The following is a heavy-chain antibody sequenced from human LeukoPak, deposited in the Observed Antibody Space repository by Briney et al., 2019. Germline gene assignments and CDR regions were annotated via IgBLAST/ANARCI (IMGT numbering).Heavy chain of an antibody. J-gene: IGHJ4*02. Sequence: ASVKVSRKASGYTFTSFGINWVRQAPGQGLEWMGWIGPYNGNTHYAQNLQGRLTMTTDTSTSKAYMDLRSLISDETAVYFCARGGYYGSGSFPDYWGQGTLVTVSP. CDR1: GYTFTSFG. CDR3: ARGGYYGSGSFPDY. CDR2: IGPYNGNT. V-gene: IGHV1-18*01. D-gene: IGHD3-10*01.